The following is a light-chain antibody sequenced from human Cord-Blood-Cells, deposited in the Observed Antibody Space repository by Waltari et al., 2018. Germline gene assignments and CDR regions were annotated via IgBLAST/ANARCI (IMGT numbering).Light chain of an antibody. CDR3: QAWDSSNVV. CDR2: QDS. J-gene: IGLJ2*01. V-gene: IGLV3-1*01. CDR1: KLGDKY. Sequence: SYELTQPPSVSVSPGQTASITCSGDKLGDKYACWYQQKPGQSPVLVIYQDSKRPSGIPERFSGANSGNTDTLTIRGTQAMDEADYYCQAWDSSNVVFGGGTKLTVL.